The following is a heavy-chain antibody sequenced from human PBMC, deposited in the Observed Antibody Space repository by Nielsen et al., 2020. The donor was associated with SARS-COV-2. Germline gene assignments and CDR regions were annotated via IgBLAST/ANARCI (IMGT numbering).Heavy chain of an antibody. J-gene: IGHJ4*02. CDR2: ISSSSSYI. CDR3: AKDLSSGGN. CDR1: GFTFSSYS. V-gene: IGHV3-21*01. Sequence: GESLKISCAASGFTFSSYSMNWVRQAPGKGLEWVSSISSSSSYIYYADSVKGRFTISRDNAKNSLYLQMNNLRAEDTAVYYCAKDLSSGGNWGQGTLVTVSS. D-gene: IGHD6-6*01.